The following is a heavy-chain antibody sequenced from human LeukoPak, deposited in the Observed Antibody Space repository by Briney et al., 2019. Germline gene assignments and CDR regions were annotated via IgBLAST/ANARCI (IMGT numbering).Heavy chain of an antibody. CDR2: IYTSGIT. D-gene: IGHD2-21*02. J-gene: IGHJ3*02. CDR3: ARDTALWTFDI. V-gene: IGHV4-4*07. Sequence: SETLSLTCTVSGDSISSYYWSWIRQPAGKGLEWIGRIYTSGITTYTPSLKSRVTMSVDTSKNQFSLKLSSVTAADTAMYYCARDTALWTFDIWGQGTMVTVSS. CDR1: GDSISSYY.